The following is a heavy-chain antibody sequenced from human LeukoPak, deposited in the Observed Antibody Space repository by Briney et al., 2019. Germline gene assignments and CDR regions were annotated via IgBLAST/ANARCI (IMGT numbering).Heavy chain of an antibody. J-gene: IGHJ6*03. V-gene: IGHV1-69*06. Sequence: ASVKVSCKASGYTFTGYYMHWVRQAPGQGLEWMGGIIPIFGTANYAQKFQGRVTITADKSTSTAYMELSSLRSEDTAVYYCARGYGDYSNYYYYMDVWGKGTTVTVSS. CDR3: ARGYGDYSNYYYYMDV. CDR1: GYTFTGYY. D-gene: IGHD4-17*01. CDR2: IIPIFGTA.